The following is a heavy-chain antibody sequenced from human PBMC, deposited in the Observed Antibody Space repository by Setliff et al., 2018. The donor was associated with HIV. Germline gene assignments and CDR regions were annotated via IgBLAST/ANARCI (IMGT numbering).Heavy chain of an antibody. D-gene: IGHD1-26*01. CDR1: GGSISSSSYY. CDR3: ASPTSDLYSGSPE. V-gene: IGHV4-39*01. CDR2: IYYSGST. Sequence: SETLSLTCAVSGGSISSSSYYWGWIRQPPGKGLEWIGSIYYSGSTYYNPSLKSRVTISVDTSKNQFSLKLSSVTAADTAVYYCASPTSDLYSGSPEWGQGTLVTVSS. J-gene: IGHJ4*02.